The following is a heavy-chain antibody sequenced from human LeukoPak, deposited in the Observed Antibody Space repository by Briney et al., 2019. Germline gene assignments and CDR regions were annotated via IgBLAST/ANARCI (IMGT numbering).Heavy chain of an antibody. Sequence: SETLSLTCTVSGGSIRSRSYFWGWIRQPPGKGLEGIGSIYYSGSTYYNPSLKSRVTMSVYTAKNQLSLQLSSVTAADTALYYCARTPIDGGYTYGQFDYWGQGTLVTVSS. CDR1: GGSIRSRSYF. J-gene: IGHJ4*02. CDR2: IYYSGST. D-gene: IGHD5-18*01. CDR3: ARTPIDGGYTYGQFDY. V-gene: IGHV4-39*01.